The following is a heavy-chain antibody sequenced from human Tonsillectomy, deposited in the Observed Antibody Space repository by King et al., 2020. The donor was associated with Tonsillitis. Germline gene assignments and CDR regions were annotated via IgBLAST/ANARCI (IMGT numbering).Heavy chain of an antibody. J-gene: IGHJ4*02. Sequence: VQLVQSGVGLVKPGRSLSSSCAASGFTFSSYGMHWVRQAPGKGLEWVAVICSDGSNKHYADSVKGRFTISSDNSKNTLYLQMNSLRAEDTALYYWARDRGEMATLDYWRQGTLVTVSS. D-gene: IGHD5-24*01. V-gene: IGHV3-33*01. CDR3: ARDRGEMATLDY. CDR2: ICSDGSNK. CDR1: GFTFSSYG.